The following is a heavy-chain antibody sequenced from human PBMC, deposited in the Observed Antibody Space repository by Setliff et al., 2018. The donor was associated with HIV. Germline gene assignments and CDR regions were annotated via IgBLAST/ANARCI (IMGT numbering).Heavy chain of an antibody. CDR3: ARVPVAGANWFDP. Sequence: PSETLSLTCAVYGGSFSGYFWSWFRQPPGRGLEWIGQINHSGSTNYNASLKSRVTISVDTSKNQFSLNLSSVTAADQGVYYCARVPVAGANWFDPWGLGTLVTVSS. J-gene: IGHJ5*02. V-gene: IGHV4-34*01. CDR2: INHSGST. CDR1: GGSFSGYF. D-gene: IGHD2-21*01.